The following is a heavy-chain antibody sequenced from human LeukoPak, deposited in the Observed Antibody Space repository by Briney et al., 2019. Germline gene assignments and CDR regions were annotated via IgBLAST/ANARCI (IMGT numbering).Heavy chain of an antibody. CDR3: ARGDDFWSVKYY. D-gene: IGHD3-3*01. J-gene: IGHJ4*02. CDR2: INHSGST. CDR1: GGSFSGYY. V-gene: IGHV4-34*01. Sequence: SETLSLTCAVYGGSFSGYYWSWIRQPPGKGLEWIGEINHSGSTNYNPSLKSRVTISVDTSKNQFSLKLSSVTAADTAVYYCARGDDFWSVKYYWGQGTLVTVSS.